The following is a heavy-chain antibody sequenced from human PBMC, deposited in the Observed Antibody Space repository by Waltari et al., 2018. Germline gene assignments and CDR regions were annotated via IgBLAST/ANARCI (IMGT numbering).Heavy chain of an antibody. D-gene: IGHD1-26*01. CDR2: ITVSSDST. J-gene: IGHJ3*02. V-gene: IGHV3-48*04. Sequence: EVQLVASGGTLVQTGGYLKLSCVASGFTFNGHSMNWVRQAPGKGLAWISSITVSSDSTNYADAVQGRVSVSRDNAQNALYLQMTGLRAEDTAIYYCAADGVGVLPGDAFDIWGQGTMVTVSS. CDR1: GFTFNGHS. CDR3: AADGVGVLPGDAFDI.